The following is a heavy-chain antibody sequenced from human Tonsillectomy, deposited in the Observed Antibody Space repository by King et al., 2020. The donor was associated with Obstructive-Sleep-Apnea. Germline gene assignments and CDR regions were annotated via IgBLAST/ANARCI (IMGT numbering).Heavy chain of an antibody. V-gene: IGHV1-2*02. J-gene: IGHJ4*02. CDR1: GYTFTAYY. CDR2: ISPNSGAT. D-gene: IGHD3-10*01. CDR3: ARNMSAYDSTSPAY. Sequence: QLVQSGAEVKKPGASVKVSCKTSGYTFTAYYIHWVRQAPGQSLEWVGWISPNSGATKCAQKFQDRVTMTRDTSISTAYMDLSRLRSDDTAIYYCARNMSAYDSTSPAYWGQGTLVTVSS.